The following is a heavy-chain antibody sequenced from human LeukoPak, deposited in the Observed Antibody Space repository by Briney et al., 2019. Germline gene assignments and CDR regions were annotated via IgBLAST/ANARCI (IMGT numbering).Heavy chain of an antibody. Sequence: GGSLRLSCAASGFTFSSYAMHWVRQAPGKGLEWVAVISYDGSNKYYADSVKGRFTISRDNSKNTLYLQMNSLRAEDTAVYYCAGIAAAGSTPLDYWGQGTLVTVSS. CDR2: ISYDGSNK. CDR1: GFTFSSYA. D-gene: IGHD6-13*01. V-gene: IGHV3-30-3*01. CDR3: AGIAAAGSTPLDY. J-gene: IGHJ4*02.